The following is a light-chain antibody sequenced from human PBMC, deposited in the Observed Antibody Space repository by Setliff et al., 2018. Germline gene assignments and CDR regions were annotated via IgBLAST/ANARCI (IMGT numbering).Light chain of an antibody. J-gene: IGLJ2*01. V-gene: IGLV7-46*01. Sequence: VVTQEPSLTVSPGGTVTLPCASSAGAVTSGHYPYWFQQKPGQAPRTLIYDVSKTHSWTPARFSGSLLGDKAALTLSGAQPEDEAEYFCSLAYSGSGVFGGGTKVTVL. CDR1: AGAVTSGHY. CDR3: SLAYSGSGV. CDR2: DVS.